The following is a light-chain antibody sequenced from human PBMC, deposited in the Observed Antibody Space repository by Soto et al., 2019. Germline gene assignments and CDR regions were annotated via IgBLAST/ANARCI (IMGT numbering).Light chain of an antibody. CDR2: DAS. CDR3: QQYNNWPLLT. V-gene: IGKV3-15*01. Sequence: EIVLTQSPGTLSLSPGERATLSCRASQTLSSNLAWYQQKPGQAPRLLIFDASTRATGIPARFSGSGSGTEFTLTISSLQSEDFAVYYCQQYNNWPLLTFGGGTKVDNK. CDR1: QTLSSN. J-gene: IGKJ4*01.